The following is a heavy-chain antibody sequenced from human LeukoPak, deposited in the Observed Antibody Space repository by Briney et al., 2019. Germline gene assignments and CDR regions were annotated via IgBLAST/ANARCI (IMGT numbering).Heavy chain of an antibody. Sequence: GGSLRLSCAASGFSVSNNYMSWVRQAPGKGLEWVSVIYSGGATYYADSVKGRFTISRDNSKNTLYLQMNSLRAEDTAVYYCARKYYYDSSGSDAFDIWGQGTMVTVSS. CDR1: GFSVSNNY. D-gene: IGHD3-22*01. J-gene: IGHJ3*02. V-gene: IGHV3-53*01. CDR3: ARKYYYDSSGSDAFDI. CDR2: IYSGGAT.